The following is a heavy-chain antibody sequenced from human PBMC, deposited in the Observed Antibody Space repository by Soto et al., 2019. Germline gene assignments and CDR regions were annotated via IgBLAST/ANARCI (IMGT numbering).Heavy chain of an antibody. CDR1: GDSVSSNSAA. D-gene: IGHD1-26*01. Sequence: SQTLSLTCAISGDSVSSNSAAWNWIRQSPSRGLEWLGRTYYRSKWYNDYAVSVKSRITINPDTSKNQFSLQLNSVTPEDTAVYFCARGVGPTYSYNYGMEVWGQGTTVTVSS. CDR3: ARGVGPTYSYNYGMEV. V-gene: IGHV6-1*01. CDR2: TYYRSKWYN. J-gene: IGHJ6*02.